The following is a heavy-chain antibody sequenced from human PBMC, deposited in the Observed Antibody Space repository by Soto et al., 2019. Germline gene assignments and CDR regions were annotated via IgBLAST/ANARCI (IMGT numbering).Heavy chain of an antibody. Sequence: QLQVQESGPGLEKPSETLSLTCSVSGGSINSTPFYWGWIRQPPEKGLEWIGSVSHSGSTYYNPSLKSRVTISVDTSKNQFSLKLTSATAADTAMYYCARERGSGAWYVLWGRGLLVTVSS. CDR2: VSHSGST. CDR3: ARERGSGAWYVL. D-gene: IGHD6-25*01. V-gene: IGHV4-39*01. CDR1: GGSINSTPFY. J-gene: IGHJ5*02.